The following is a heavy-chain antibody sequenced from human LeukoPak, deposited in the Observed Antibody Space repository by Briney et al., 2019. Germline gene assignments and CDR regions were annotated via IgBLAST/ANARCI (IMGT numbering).Heavy chain of an antibody. Sequence: GESLKISCKGSGYSFSSYWIGWVRPMAGKGLEWIGVIYPGDSDTRYSPSFQGQVTISADKSISTAYLQWSSLTASDTAMYYCARRDKGLDYWGQGTLVTVSS. CDR1: GYSFSSYW. V-gene: IGHV5-51*01. CDR3: ARRDKGLDY. J-gene: IGHJ4*02. CDR2: IYPGDSDT. D-gene: IGHD2-15*01.